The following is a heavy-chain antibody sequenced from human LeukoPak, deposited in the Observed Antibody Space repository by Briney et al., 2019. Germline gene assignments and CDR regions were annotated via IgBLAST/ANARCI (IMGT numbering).Heavy chain of an antibody. CDR1: GGSFSGYY. CDR3: ARGSDTAAGLY. V-gene: IGHV4-34*01. J-gene: IGHJ4*02. D-gene: IGHD6-13*01. Sequence: SETLSLTCAVYGGSFSGYYWSWIRQPPGKGLEWIGEINHSGSTNYNPSLKSRVSISVDSSKNQFSLKVSSVTAADTAVYYCARGSDTAAGLYWGQGTPVTVSS. CDR2: INHSGST.